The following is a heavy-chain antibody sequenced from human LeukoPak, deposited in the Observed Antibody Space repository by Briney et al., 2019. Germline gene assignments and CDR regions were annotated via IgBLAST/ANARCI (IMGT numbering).Heavy chain of an antibody. CDR1: GFTFSSYT. D-gene: IGHD2/OR15-2a*01. V-gene: IGHV3-64D*09. Sequence: GGSLRLSCSASGFTFSSYTMHWVRQAPGKGLEYVSGISSNGGSTYYADSVKGRFTISRDNSKNTLYLQMSSLRAEDTAVYYCVKYWNWAAFDYWGQGTLVTVSS. J-gene: IGHJ4*02. CDR3: VKYWNWAAFDY. CDR2: ISSNGGST.